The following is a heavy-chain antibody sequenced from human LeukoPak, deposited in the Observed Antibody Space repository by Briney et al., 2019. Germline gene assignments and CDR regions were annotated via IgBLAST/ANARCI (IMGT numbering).Heavy chain of an antibody. CDR2: INHSGST. CDR1: GGSFSGYY. V-gene: IGHV4-34*01. D-gene: IGHD5-24*01. J-gene: IGHJ4*02. CDR3: ARGGRWLQFLFNY. Sequence: SETLSLTCAVYGGSFSGYYWSWIRQPPGKGLEWIGEINHSGSTNYNPSLKSRVTISVDTSKNQFSLKLSSVTAADTAVYYCARGGRWLQFLFNYWGQGTLVTVSP.